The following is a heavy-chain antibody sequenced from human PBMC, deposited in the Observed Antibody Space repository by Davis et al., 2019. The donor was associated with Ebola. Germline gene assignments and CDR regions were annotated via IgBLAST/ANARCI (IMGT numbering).Heavy chain of an antibody. Sequence: MPSETLSLACAVYGGSFSGYYWSWIRQPPGKGLEWIGEIIHSGSTNYNPSLKSRVTISVDTSKNQFSLKLSSVTAADTAVYYCARGPGLGAFDPWGQGTLVTVSS. CDR2: IIHSGST. CDR1: GGSFSGYY. J-gene: IGHJ5*02. D-gene: IGHD3-3*01. CDR3: ARGPGLGAFDP. V-gene: IGHV4-34*01.